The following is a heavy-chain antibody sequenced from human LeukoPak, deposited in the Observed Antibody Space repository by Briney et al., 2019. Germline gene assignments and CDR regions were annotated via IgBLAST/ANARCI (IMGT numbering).Heavy chain of an antibody. CDR3: VRNLDTNWIKYCFDY. J-gene: IGHJ4*02. CDR1: GFTFSNYW. D-gene: IGHD1/OR15-1a*01. Sequence: AGGSLRLSCVASGFTFSNYWMSWVRQAPGKGLEWVANIKQHESEKYYVDSVKGRFTISRDNAKNSLYLQMNSLRAEDTAVYYCVRNLDTNWIKYCFDYWGQGALVTVSS. CDR2: IKQHESEK. V-gene: IGHV3-7*03.